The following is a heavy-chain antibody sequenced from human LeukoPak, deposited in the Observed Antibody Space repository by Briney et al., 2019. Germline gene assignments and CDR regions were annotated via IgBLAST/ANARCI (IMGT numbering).Heavy chain of an antibody. CDR1: GFSISSNS. D-gene: IGHD5-12*01. CDR3: ARDYPYSGYDYGPFDY. V-gene: IGHV3-21*01. Sequence: PGGSLRLSCAASGFSISSNSMNWVRQAPGKGLEWVSSISSSSNYIYYADSGKGRFTMSRDNAKNSLYLQMNSLRAEDTAVYYCARDYPYSGYDYGPFDYWGQGTLVTVSS. CDR2: ISSSSNYI. J-gene: IGHJ4*02.